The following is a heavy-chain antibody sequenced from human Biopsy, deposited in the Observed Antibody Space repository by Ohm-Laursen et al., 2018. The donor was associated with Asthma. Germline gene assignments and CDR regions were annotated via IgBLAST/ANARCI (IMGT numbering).Heavy chain of an antibody. Sequence: SSVKVSCKSLGGTFNTYVIGWVRQAPGQRLEWMGGINSVFGTTTYPQKFQDRVTITADDSTSTVYMELSSLRSEDTAVYYCARKAGPCISRTCYSLDFWGQGTLVTVSS. J-gene: IGHJ4*02. CDR3: ARKAGPCISRTCYSLDF. CDR1: GGTFNTYV. V-gene: IGHV1-69*01. CDR2: INSVFGTT. D-gene: IGHD2-2*01.